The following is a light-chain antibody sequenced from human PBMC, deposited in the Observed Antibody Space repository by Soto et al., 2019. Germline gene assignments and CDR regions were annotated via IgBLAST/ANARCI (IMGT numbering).Light chain of an antibody. Sequence: QPVLTQPPSASGTPGQRVTISCSGSSSNIGSHTVNWYQQLPGTAPKLLIYNNNQRPSGVPDRFSGSKSGTSASLAISGLQSEDEADYYCAAWDDSLNGPVFGGGTKLTVL. CDR2: NNN. CDR3: AAWDDSLNGPV. J-gene: IGLJ3*02. CDR1: SSNIGSHT. V-gene: IGLV1-44*01.